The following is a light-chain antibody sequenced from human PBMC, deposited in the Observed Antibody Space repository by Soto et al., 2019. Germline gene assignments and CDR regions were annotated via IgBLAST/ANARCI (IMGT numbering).Light chain of an antibody. J-gene: IGLJ3*02. V-gene: IGLV3-21*04. CDR2: YDS. CDR1: NIGSKS. Sequence: SYELTQPPSVSVAPGKTARITCGGNNIGSKSVHWYQQKPGPAPVLVIYYDSDRPSGIPERFSGSNSGNTATLTISRVEAGDEADYYCQVWDISSDLWVFGGGTKLTVL. CDR3: QVWDISSDLWV.